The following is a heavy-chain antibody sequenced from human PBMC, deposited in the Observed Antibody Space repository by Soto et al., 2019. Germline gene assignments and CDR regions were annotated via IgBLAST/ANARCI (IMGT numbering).Heavy chain of an antibody. CDR1: GYTFTGYY. J-gene: IGHJ6*02. Sequence: ASVKVSCKASGYTFTGYYIHWVRQAPGQGLEWMGWINPNSGGTNYAQKFQGWVTMTRDTSISTAYMELSRLRSDDTAVYYCARSISKGYSSSGMGYYGMDVWGQGTTVTVSS. V-gene: IGHV1-2*04. CDR3: ARSISKGYSSSGMGYYGMDV. D-gene: IGHD6-13*01. CDR2: INPNSGGT.